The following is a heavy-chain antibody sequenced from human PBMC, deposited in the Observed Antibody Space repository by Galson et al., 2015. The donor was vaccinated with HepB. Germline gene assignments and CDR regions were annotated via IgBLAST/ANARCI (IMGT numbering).Heavy chain of an antibody. CDR3: TAQKGYGDYYTYYYYGMDV. CDR2: IKSKTDGGTT. D-gene: IGHD4-17*01. Sequence: SLRLSCAASGFTFSNAWMSWVRQAPGRGLEWVGRIKSKTDGGTTDYAAPVKGRFTISRDDSKNTLYLQMNSLKTEDTAVYYCTAQKGYGDYYTYYYYGMDVWGQGTTLPVSS. V-gene: IGHV3-15*01. CDR1: GFTFSNAW. J-gene: IGHJ6*02.